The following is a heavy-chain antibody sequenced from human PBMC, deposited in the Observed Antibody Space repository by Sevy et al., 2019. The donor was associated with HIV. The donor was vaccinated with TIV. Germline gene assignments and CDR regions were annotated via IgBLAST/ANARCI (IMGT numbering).Heavy chain of an antibody. CDR3: ARDGDTAVGYYFDY. CDR1: GFTFSSYA. Sequence: GGSLRLSCAASGFTFSSYAMHWVRQAPGKGLEWVAVISYDGSNKYYADSVKGRFTISRDNSKNTLYLQMNSLRAEDTAVYYCARDGDTAVGYYFDYWGQGTLVTVSS. J-gene: IGHJ4*02. V-gene: IGHV3-30-3*01. CDR2: ISYDGSNK. D-gene: IGHD5-18*01.